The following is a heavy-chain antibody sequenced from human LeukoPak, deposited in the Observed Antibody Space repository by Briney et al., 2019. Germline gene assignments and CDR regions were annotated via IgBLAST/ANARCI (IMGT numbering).Heavy chain of an antibody. V-gene: IGHV3-30*04. CDR3: ARGVDTYDSSGYDY. CDR1: GFTFSSYA. Sequence: GGSLRLSCAASGFTFSSYAMHWVRQAPGKGLEWVAVISYDGSNKYYADSVKGRFTISRDNSKNTLYLQMNSLRAEDTAVYYCARGVDTYDSSGYDYWGQGTLVTVSS. CDR2: ISYDGSNK. J-gene: IGHJ4*02. D-gene: IGHD3-22*01.